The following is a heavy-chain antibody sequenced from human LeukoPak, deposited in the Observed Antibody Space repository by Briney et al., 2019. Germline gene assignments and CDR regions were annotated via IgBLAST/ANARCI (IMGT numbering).Heavy chain of an antibody. V-gene: IGHV1-69*04. CDR3: ARSKYCSGGSCFSNFDY. CDR2: INPILGIA. CDR1: GGTFSSYA. Sequence: SVKVSCKASGGTFSSYAISWVRQAPGQGLEWMGRINPILGIANYAQKFQGRVTITADKSTSTAYMELSSLRSEDTAVYYCARSKYCSGGSCFSNFDYWGQGTLVTVSS. J-gene: IGHJ4*02. D-gene: IGHD2-15*01.